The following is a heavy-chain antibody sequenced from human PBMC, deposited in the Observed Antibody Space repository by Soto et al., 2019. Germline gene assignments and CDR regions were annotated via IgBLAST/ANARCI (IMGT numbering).Heavy chain of an antibody. V-gene: IGHV3-23*01. CDR2: ISGSGGST. CDR3: AKDRYDGSGYNWFDP. D-gene: IGHD3-22*01. Sequence: LRVSCTASGFTFSNSAMTWVRQAPGKGLEWVSAISGSGGSTYYADSVKGRFTISRDNSKNTLYLQMISLRAVDTAVYYCAKDRYDGSGYNWFDPCGQGTLVLVSS. J-gene: IGHJ5*02. CDR1: GFTFSNSA.